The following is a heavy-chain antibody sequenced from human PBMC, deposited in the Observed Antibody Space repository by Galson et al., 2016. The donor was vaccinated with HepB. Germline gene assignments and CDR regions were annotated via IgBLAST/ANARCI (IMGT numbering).Heavy chain of an antibody. CDR3: ADSDSGVPRY. CDR2: INSDGNST. V-gene: IGHV3-74*03. CDR1: GFTFSSYW. J-gene: IGHJ4*02. Sequence: SLRLSCAASGFTFSSYWMHWVRQAPGKGLVWVSRINSDGNSTKYADSVKGRFTVSRDNAKNTLYLQMNSLRAEDTAVYYCADSDSGVPRYWGQGTLVTVSS. D-gene: IGHD6-25*01.